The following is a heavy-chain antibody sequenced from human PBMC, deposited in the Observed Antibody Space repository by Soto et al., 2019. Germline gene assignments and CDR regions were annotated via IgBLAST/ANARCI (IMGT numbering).Heavy chain of an antibody. CDR2: ISSSGSTI. J-gene: IGHJ6*02. Sequence: SLRLSCAASGFTFSDYYMSWIRQAPGKGLEWVSYISSSGSTIHYADSVKGRFTISRDNAKNSLYLQMNSLRAEDTAVYYCASLYGSGSYFGYYYGMDVRGQGTTVTVSS. CDR1: GFTFSDYY. V-gene: IGHV3-11*01. CDR3: ASLYGSGSYFGYYYGMDV. D-gene: IGHD3-10*01.